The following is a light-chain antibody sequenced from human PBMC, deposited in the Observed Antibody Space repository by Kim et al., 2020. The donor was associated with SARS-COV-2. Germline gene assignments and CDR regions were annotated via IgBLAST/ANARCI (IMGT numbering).Light chain of an antibody. CDR3: NSRDSSGNHWV. CDR2: GKN. V-gene: IGLV3-19*01. CDR1: SLRSYY. Sequence: ALGQTVRITCKGDSLRSYYASWYQQKPGQAPVLVIYGKNNRPSGIPDRFSGSSSGNTASLTITGAQAEDEADYYCNSRDSSGNHWVFGGGTKVTVL. J-gene: IGLJ3*02.